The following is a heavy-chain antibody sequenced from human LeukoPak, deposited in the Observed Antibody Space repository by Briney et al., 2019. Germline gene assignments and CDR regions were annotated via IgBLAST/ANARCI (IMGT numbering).Heavy chain of an antibody. J-gene: IGHJ4*02. D-gene: IGHD4-23*01. CDR3: ARGARKGDDYGGFFDY. CDR2: ISWNSGSI. Sequence: GGSLRLSCVASGFTFDDYAMHWVRQAPGKGLEWVSGISWNSGSIGYADSVKGRFTVSRDNSKSTMYVQMNSLRAEDTAVYYCARGARKGDDYGGFFDYWGQGTLVTVSS. V-gene: IGHV3-9*01. CDR1: GFTFDDYA.